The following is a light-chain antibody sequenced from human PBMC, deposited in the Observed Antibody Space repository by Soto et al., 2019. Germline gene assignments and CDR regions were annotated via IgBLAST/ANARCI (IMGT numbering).Light chain of an antibody. CDR3: QQANSFPLT. J-gene: IGKJ4*01. Sequence: EIQMTQSPSSVSASVGDRVTITCRASQGIISWLAWYQQKPGKAPNLLIYAASSLHSGVPSRFSGSGSGTDFTLTISSLQPEDFATYYCQQANSFPLTFGGGTKVAIK. V-gene: IGKV1-12*01. CDR1: QGIISW. CDR2: AAS.